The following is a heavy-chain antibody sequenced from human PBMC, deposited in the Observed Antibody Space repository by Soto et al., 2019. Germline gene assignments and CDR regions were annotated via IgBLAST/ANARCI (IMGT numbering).Heavy chain of an antibody. CDR2: ISSSGSTI. D-gene: IGHD3-3*01. J-gene: IGHJ4*02. Sequence: PGGSLRLSCAASGFTFSSYEMNWVRQAPGKGLEWVSYISSSGSTIYYADSVKGRFTISRDNAKNSLYLQMNSLRAEDTAVYYCARAQMEGVVIPGYWGQGTLVTVSS. CDR3: ARAQMEGVVIPGY. CDR1: GFTFSSYE. V-gene: IGHV3-48*03.